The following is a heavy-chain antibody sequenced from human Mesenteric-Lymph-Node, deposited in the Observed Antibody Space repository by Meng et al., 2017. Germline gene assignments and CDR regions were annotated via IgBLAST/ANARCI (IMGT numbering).Heavy chain of an antibody. CDR1: GFMFSSFW. D-gene: IGHD4/OR15-4a*01. Sequence: EVQLVESGGGLVQPGGSLRHSCAASGFMFSSFWMHWVRQAPGKGLVWVARINRDESTITYADSVKGRFTISRDNARNTLYLQMSSLRPEDTAMYYCTRFYDATIPLDYWGPGTLVTVSS. J-gene: IGHJ4*02. V-gene: IGHV3-74*03. CDR3: TRFYDATIPLDY. CDR2: INRDESTI.